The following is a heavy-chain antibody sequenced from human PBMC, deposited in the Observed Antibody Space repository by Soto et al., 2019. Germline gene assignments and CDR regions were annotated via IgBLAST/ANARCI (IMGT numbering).Heavy chain of an antibody. CDR3: TRHPGGYSYGTRGPYGMDV. CDR1: GFTFSGSA. Sequence: EVQLVESGGGLVQPGGSLKLSCAASGFTFSGSAMHWVRQASGKGLEWVGRIRSKANSYATAYAASVKGRFTISRDDSKNTAYLQMNSLKTEDTAVYYCTRHPGGYSYGTRGPYGMDVWGQGTTVTVSS. V-gene: IGHV3-73*02. CDR2: IRSKANSYAT. D-gene: IGHD5-18*01. J-gene: IGHJ6*02.